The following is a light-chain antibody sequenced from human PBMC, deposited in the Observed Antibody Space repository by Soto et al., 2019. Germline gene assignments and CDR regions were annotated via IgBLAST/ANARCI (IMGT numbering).Light chain of an antibody. Sequence: SYELTQPPSVSLAPGQTAMITCGGNDIGSKSVHWYQQRSGQAPVLVVYDDRDRPSGIPERFSGSNSGSTATLTISRVEAGDEADYYCQVWDRNNNHVLFGGGTKLTVL. J-gene: IGLJ3*02. CDR1: DIGSKS. CDR2: DDR. V-gene: IGLV3-21*02. CDR3: QVWDRNNNHVL.